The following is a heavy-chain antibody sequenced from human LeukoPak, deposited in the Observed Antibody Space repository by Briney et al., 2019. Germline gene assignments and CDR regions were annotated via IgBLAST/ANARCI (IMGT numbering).Heavy chain of an antibody. D-gene: IGHD4-17*01. CDR3: AREIHGDRTNFDY. CDR2: ISGSGGST. CDR1: GFTFSSYA. Sequence: GGSLRLSCAASGFTFSSYAMSLVRQAPGKGLEWVSAISGSGGSTYYADSVKGRFTISRDNSKNTLYLQMNSLRAEDTAVYYCAREIHGDRTNFDYWGQGTLVTVSS. V-gene: IGHV3-23*01. J-gene: IGHJ4*02.